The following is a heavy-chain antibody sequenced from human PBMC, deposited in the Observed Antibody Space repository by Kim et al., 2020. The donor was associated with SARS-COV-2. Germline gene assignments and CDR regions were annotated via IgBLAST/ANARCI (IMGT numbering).Heavy chain of an antibody. D-gene: IGHD3-9*01. CDR2: MNGRGEST. CDR3: AKGLFSPDTSGMDV. J-gene: IGHJ6*02. Sequence: GGSLRLSCVASGFTFNNYAMSWVRQAPGKGLEWVSAMNGRGESTYNTDSVKGRFTISRDSSKNTVHLQMNSLRADDTAVYFCAKGLFSPDTSGMDVWGQG. V-gene: IGHV3-23*01. CDR1: GFTFNNYA.